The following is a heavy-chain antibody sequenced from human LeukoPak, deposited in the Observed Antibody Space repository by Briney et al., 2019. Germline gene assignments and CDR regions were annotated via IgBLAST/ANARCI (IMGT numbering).Heavy chain of an antibody. V-gene: IGHV3-23*01. J-gene: IGHJ4*02. D-gene: IGHD1-20*01. CDR2: ISGSGGST. Sequence: PGGSLRLSCAASGFTFSSYAMSWVRQAPGKGLEWVSAISGSGGSTYYADSVEGRFTISRDNSKNTLYLQMNNLRAEDTAVYYCAKDRAPYNWNDVYYFDYWGQGTLVTVSS. CDR1: GFTFSSYA. CDR3: AKDRAPYNWNDVYYFDY.